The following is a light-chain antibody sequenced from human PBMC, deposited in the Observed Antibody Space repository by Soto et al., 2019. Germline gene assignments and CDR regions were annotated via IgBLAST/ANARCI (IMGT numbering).Light chain of an antibody. Sequence: QSVLTQPPSASGSPGQSVTISCTGTSSDVGIFNYVSWYQQHPDQAPKLLILEVNKRPSGVPDRFSASKSGNTASLTVSGLQAEDEADYYCCSYAGSNTLIFGGGTKLTVL. J-gene: IGLJ2*01. V-gene: IGLV2-8*01. CDR3: CSYAGSNTLI. CDR2: EVN. CDR1: SSDVGIFNY.